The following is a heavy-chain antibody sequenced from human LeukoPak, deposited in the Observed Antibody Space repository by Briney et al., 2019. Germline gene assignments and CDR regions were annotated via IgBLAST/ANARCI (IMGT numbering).Heavy chain of an antibody. CDR3: ARGGRMHYDILTGYYTESQYYFGY. Sequence: GGSLRLSCAASGFTFDDYGMNWVRQAPGKGLEWVSGFNWNGGSTAYADSVKGRFTISRDNAKKSLYLQMNSLRAEDTALYYCARGGRMHYDILTGYYTESQYYFGYWGQGTLVAVSS. V-gene: IGHV3-20*04. CDR2: FNWNGGST. CDR1: GFTFDDYG. D-gene: IGHD3-9*01. J-gene: IGHJ4*02.